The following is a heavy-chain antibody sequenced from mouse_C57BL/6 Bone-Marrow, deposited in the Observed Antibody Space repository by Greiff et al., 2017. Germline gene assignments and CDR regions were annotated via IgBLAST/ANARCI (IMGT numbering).Heavy chain of an antibody. V-gene: IGHV10-1*01. CDR1: GFSFNTYA. Sequence: EVKVVVSGGGLVQPKGSLKLSCAASGFSFNTYAMNWVRQAPGKGLEWVARIRSKSNNYATYYADSVKDRFTISRDDSESMLYLQMNNLKTEDTAMYYCVRHENGDYWGQGTSVTVSS. J-gene: IGHJ4*01. CDR3: VRHENGDY. CDR2: IRSKSNNYAT.